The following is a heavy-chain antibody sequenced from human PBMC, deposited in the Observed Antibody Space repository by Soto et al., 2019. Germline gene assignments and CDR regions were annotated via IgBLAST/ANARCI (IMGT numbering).Heavy chain of an antibody. Sequence: QVQLVQSGAEVKKPGASVRVSCEASGYRFTTHYIHWVRQAPGQGLEWMGRMNVGTGGTTYAHKFQGRVTMTRDTSIRTAYLEVSSVKSDDTAMYYCARDANFALRGYSFGFDFWGQGTLVTVSS. J-gene: IGHJ4*02. D-gene: IGHD5-18*01. CDR2: MNVGTGGT. V-gene: IGHV1-2*06. CDR3: ARDANFALRGYSFGFDF. CDR1: GYRFTTHY.